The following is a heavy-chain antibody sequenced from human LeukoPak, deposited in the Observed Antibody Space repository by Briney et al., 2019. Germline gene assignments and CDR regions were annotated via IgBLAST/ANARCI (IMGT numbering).Heavy chain of an antibody. Sequence: GESLKISCKGSGYSFTSYWIGWVRQMPGKGLEWMGIIYPGDSDTRYSPFFQGQVTISADKSISTAYLQWSSLKASDTAMYYCARVVTFGGVIVYFDYWGQGTLVTVSS. V-gene: IGHV5-51*01. CDR1: GYSFTSYW. D-gene: IGHD3-16*02. CDR2: IYPGDSDT. J-gene: IGHJ4*02. CDR3: ARVVTFGGVIVYFDY.